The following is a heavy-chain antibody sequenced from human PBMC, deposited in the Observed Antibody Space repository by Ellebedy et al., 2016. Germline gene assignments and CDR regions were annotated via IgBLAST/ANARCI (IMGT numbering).Heavy chain of an antibody. Sequence: GGSLRLSCAASGFTFSSYAMSWVRQAPGKGLEWVSAISGSGGGTYYADSVKGRFTISRDNSKNTLSLQMDSLRAEDTAVYYCAKDRLSSSSALDYWGQGTLVTVSS. D-gene: IGHD6-6*01. V-gene: IGHV3-23*01. CDR3: AKDRLSSSSALDY. CDR2: ISGSGGGT. J-gene: IGHJ4*02. CDR1: GFTFSSYA.